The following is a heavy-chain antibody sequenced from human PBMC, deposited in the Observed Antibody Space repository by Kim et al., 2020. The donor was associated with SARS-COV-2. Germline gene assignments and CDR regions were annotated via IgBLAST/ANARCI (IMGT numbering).Heavy chain of an antibody. J-gene: IGHJ6*02. CDR2: IWYDGSNK. D-gene: IGHD3-10*01. Sequence: GGCLRLSCAASGFTFSSYGMHWVRQAPGKGLEWVAVIWYDGSNKYYADSVKGRFTISRDNSKNTLYLQMNSLRAEDTAVYYCARDLMYGSGSYPERGMDVWGQGTTVTVSS. CDR3: ARDLMYGSGSYPERGMDV. V-gene: IGHV3-33*01. CDR1: GFTFSSYG.